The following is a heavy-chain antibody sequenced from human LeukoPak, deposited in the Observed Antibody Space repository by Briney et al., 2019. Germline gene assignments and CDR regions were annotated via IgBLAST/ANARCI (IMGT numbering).Heavy chain of an antibody. D-gene: IGHD2-2*02. V-gene: IGHV4-59*12. Sequence: PSDTLSLTCSVSGDSISNYYCNWIRHPPGKGLEWSRYMHYSWRSNHNPSLKRRVTTSGETSKNQCSLRSRSVTAADTAVYYCAKAYNYHLDGWGQGTTVTVSS. CDR1: GDSISNYY. CDR2: MHYSWRS. CDR3: AKAYNYHLDG. J-gene: IGHJ6*03.